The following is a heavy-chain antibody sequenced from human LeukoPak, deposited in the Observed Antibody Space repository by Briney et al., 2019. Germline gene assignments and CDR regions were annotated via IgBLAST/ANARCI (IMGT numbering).Heavy chain of an antibody. CDR1: GFTFSNYG. CDR3: AKARFCSGAACYSGQPPDFYYYMYV. V-gene: IGHV3-33*06. J-gene: IGHJ6*03. D-gene: IGHD2-15*01. Sequence: GGSLRLSCATSGFTFSNYGMHWVRQAPGKGLEWLALIWYDGSTKYYADSVKGRFTISRDNSRNTLFLQMTSLRVDDTAVYSCAKARFCSGAACYSGQPPDFYYYMYVGGEGTSLTVSS. CDR2: IWYDGSTK.